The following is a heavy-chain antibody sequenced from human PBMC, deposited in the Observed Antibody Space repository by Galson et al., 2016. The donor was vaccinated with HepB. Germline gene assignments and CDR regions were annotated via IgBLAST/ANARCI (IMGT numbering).Heavy chain of an antibody. J-gene: IGHJ4*02. CDR1: GYIFTAYY. Sequence: SVKVSCKAAGYIFTAYYLHWVRQAPGQGLEWMGWINPPSGDTNYAQKSQGRVTMTRDTSVSTAYMELSSLGSEDTAVYYCARGGYCISTSRYHPIDYWGQGTLVTVSS. V-gene: IGHV1-2*02. CDR2: INPPSGDT. D-gene: IGHD2-2*01. CDR3: ARGGYCISTSRYHPIDY.